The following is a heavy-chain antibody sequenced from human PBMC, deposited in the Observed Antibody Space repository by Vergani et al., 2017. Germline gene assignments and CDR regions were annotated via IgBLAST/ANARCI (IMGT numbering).Heavy chain of an antibody. CDR2: IITILGIA. CDR3: ASAGDYVFDY. CDR1: GGTFSSYT. J-gene: IGHJ4*02. D-gene: IGHD4-17*01. V-gene: IGHV1-69*02. Sequence: QVQLVQSGAEVKKPGSSVKVSCKASGGTFSSYTISWVRQAPGQGLEWMGRIITILGIANYAQKFQGRVTITADKSTSTAYMELSSLRSEDTAVYYCASAGDYVFDYWGQGTLVTVSS.